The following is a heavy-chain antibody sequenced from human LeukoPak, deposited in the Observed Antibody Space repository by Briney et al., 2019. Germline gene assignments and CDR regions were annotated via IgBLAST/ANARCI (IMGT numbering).Heavy chain of an antibody. CDR3: GGHVRYGDPPTRFDY. D-gene: IGHD4-17*01. CDR2: IYYSGST. CDR1: GGSISSYY. V-gene: IGHV4-59*08. Sequence: PSETLSLTCTASGGSISSYYWSWVRQPPGKGLEWIGYIYYSGSTNYNPSLKSRVTISVDTSKNQFSLKLSSVTAADTAVYYCGGHVRYGDPPTRFDYWGQGTLVTVSS. J-gene: IGHJ4*02.